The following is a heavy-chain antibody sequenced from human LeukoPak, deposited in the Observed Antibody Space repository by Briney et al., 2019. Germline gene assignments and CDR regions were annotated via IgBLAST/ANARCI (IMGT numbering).Heavy chain of an antibody. Sequence: GASVKVSCKASGYTFTSYAMHWVRQAPGQRLEWIGWINAGNGNTKYSQKFQGRVTITRDTSASTAYMELSSLTSEDTGIYYCARGPRAAADDYWGQGTLVTVSS. J-gene: IGHJ4*02. V-gene: IGHV1-3*01. CDR1: GYTFTSYA. D-gene: IGHD6-13*01. CDR2: INAGNGNT. CDR3: ARGPRAAADDY.